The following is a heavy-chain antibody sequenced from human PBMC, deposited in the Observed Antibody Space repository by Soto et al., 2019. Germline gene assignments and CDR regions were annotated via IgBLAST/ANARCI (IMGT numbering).Heavy chain of an antibody. CDR3: ARGIAAAGGYYYGIDV. V-gene: IGHV4-59*01. D-gene: IGHD6-13*01. CDR1: GGSISSYY. J-gene: IGHJ6*02. Sequence: SETLSLTCTVSGGSISSYYWSWIRQPPGKGLEWIGYIYYSGSTNYNPSLKSQVTISVDTSKNQFSLKLSSVTAADTAVYYCARGIAAAGGYYYGIDVWGQGTTVTVSS. CDR2: IYYSGST.